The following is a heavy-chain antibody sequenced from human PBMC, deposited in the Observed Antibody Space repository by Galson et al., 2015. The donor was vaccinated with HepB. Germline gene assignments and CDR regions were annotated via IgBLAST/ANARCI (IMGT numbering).Heavy chain of an antibody. Sequence: SLRLSCAASGFTFSSYAMSWVRQAPGKGLEWVSAISGSGGSTYYADSVKGRFTISRDNSKNTLYLQMNSLRAEDTAVYYCAKTNPRITIFGVVTSNWFDPWGQGTLVTVSS. V-gene: IGHV3-23*01. CDR2: ISGSGGST. J-gene: IGHJ5*02. CDR3: AKTNPRITIFGVVTSNWFDP. D-gene: IGHD3-3*01. CDR1: GFTFSSYA.